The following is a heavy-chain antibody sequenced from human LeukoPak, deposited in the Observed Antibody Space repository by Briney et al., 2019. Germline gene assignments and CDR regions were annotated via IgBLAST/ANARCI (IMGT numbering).Heavy chain of an antibody. Sequence: PSETLSLTCTVSGGSISRSSSYWGWIRQPPGKGLEWIGSIYYGGTTYYNPSLKSRVTMSLDTSKNQFSLNLSSVTAADTALYYCARQGPGSTTDDYFYAMDVWGQGTTVTVSS. V-gene: IGHV4-39*01. CDR1: GGSISRSSSY. D-gene: IGHD3-16*01. J-gene: IGHJ6*02. CDR2: IYYGGTT. CDR3: ARQGPGSTTDDYFYAMDV.